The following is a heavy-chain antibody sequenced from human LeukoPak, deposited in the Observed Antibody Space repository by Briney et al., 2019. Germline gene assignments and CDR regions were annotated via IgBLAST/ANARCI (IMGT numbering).Heavy chain of an antibody. CDR3: ARSPYGYYDFWSDTKNYYYMDV. Sequence: GASVKVSCKASGYTFTGYHIHWVRQAPGQGLEWMGWINPNSGDTNYAQKFQGRVTMTTDTSTSTAYMELRSLRSDDTAVYYCARSPYGYYDFWSDTKNYYYMDVWGKGTTVTVSS. CDR2: INPNSGDT. V-gene: IGHV1-2*02. CDR1: GYTFTGYH. J-gene: IGHJ6*03. D-gene: IGHD3-3*01.